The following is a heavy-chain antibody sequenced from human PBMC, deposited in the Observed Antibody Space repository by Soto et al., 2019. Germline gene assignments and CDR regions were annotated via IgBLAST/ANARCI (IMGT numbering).Heavy chain of an antibody. D-gene: IGHD3-16*01. Sequence: QITLKESGPLLVKPTQTLTLTCSYSGFSLRTTGVGVGWIRQPPGKALEWLGIIYWNDDKRYSPSLESRFTLTSDISKSQVVLTMTNMEPVDTATYYCAHTWGLPFDYWGQGTLVIVSS. V-gene: IGHV2-5*01. CDR2: IYWNDDK. CDR1: GFSLRTTGVG. J-gene: IGHJ4*02. CDR3: AHTWGLPFDY.